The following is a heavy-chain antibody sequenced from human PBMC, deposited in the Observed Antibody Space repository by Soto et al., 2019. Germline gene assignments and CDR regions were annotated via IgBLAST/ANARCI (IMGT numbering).Heavy chain of an antibody. CDR2: TFVTGAT. CDR1: GEALGSGQSY. V-gene: IGHV4-61*01. CDR3: ARGRSYSAGSSFGRRMDV. J-gene: IGHJ6*02. D-gene: IGHD3-10*01. Sequence: QVQLQESGPGLVKSSETLSLIWFVSGEALGSGQSYWNWLRQAPGKGLEWIGQTFVTGATKYSASLKCRVTMSVDTSKSQFSLTLTSVTAADSATYFCARGRSYSAGSSFGRRMDVWGQGTTVTVSS.